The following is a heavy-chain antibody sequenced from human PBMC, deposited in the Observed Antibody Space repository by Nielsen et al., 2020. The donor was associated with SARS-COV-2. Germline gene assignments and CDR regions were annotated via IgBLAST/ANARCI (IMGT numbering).Heavy chain of an antibody. D-gene: IGHD3-22*01. Sequence: ASVKVSCKASGYTFRSYGINWVRQAPGQGLEWMGWISGYSGNTNYAQRLQGRVTMTRDTSTSTVYMELTSLRSEDTAVYYCARERGPYEYGLDVWGQGTTVTVSS. CDR2: ISGYSGNT. CDR1: GYTFRSYG. V-gene: IGHV1-18*01. J-gene: IGHJ6*02. CDR3: ARERGPYEYGLDV.